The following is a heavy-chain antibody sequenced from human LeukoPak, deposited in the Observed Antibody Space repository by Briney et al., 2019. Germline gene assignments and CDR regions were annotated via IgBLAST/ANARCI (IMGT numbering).Heavy chain of an antibody. CDR1: GFTLSSYW. CDR3: AKAAPDSGDYGMDV. V-gene: IGHV3-7*01. CDR2: IKQDGSAI. D-gene: IGHD4-17*01. Sequence: GGSLRLSCAASGFTLSSYWMSWVRQAPGKGLEWVANIKQDGSAIYYVDSVKGRFTISRDNAKNSLYLQMNSLRAEDTAVYYCAKAAPDSGDYGMDVWGQGTTVTVSS. J-gene: IGHJ6*02.